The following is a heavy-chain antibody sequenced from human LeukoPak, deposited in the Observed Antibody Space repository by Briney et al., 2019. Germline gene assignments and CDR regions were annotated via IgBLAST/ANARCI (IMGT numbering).Heavy chain of an antibody. CDR2: IDSGGHT. CDR3: ARDLVGSSGWWDFDS. Sequence: GGSLRLSCAASGCTASSRYMSWVLQAPGKGLEWGSAIDSGGHTYYSDSVKGRFTISRDNSKNNLHLQINSLRAEDTAVYYCARDLVGSSGWWDFDSWGQGTLVTVSS. CDR1: GCTASSRY. D-gene: IGHD6-19*01. J-gene: IGHJ4*02. V-gene: IGHV3-66*01.